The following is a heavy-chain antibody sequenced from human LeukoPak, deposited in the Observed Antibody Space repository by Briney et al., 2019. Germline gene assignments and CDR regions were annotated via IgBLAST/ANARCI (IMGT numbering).Heavy chain of an antibody. V-gene: IGHV1-69*13. CDR1: GGTFSSYA. CDR3: ARGGDYLYYYGMDV. CDR2: IIPIFGTA. D-gene: IGHD4-17*01. J-gene: IGHJ6*02. Sequence: SVKVSCTASGGTFSSYAISWVRQAPGQGLEWMGGIIPIFGTANYAQKFQGRVTITADESTSTAYMELSSLRSEDTAVYYYARGGDYLYYYGMDVWGQGTTVTVSS.